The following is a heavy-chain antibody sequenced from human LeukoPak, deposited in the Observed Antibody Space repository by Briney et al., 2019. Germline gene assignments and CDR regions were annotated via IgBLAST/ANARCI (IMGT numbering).Heavy chain of an antibody. D-gene: IGHD2-15*01. Sequence: GESLKISCKGSGYSFTSYWIGWVRQMPGKGLEGMGIIYPGDSDIRYSPSFQGQGTISADKSISTAYLQWRSLKASDSAMYYCARGYCTGGSCYLRLCYFDYWGQGTLVTVSS. CDR2: IYPGDSDI. V-gene: IGHV5-51*01. J-gene: IGHJ4*02. CDR1: GYSFTSYW. CDR3: ARGYCTGGSCYLRLCYFDY.